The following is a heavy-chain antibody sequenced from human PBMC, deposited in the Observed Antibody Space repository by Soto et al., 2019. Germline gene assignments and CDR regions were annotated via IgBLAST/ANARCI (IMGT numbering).Heavy chain of an antibody. CDR2: IYHSGTT. Sequence: QMQLQESGPGLVKPSGTLSLTCDVSGASISGFDRWTWVRQPPGKGLEWIGEIYHSGTTNYKPSLKSRGTISVDKSTNQFSLRFTSVTAADTAVYYCAIYENGLGMRLWGQGILVTVSS. CDR3: AIYENGLGMRL. CDR1: GASISGFDR. V-gene: IGHV4-4*02. J-gene: IGHJ4*02. D-gene: IGHD3-10*01.